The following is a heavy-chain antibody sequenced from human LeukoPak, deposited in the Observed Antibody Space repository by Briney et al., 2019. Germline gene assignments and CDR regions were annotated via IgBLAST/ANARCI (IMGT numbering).Heavy chain of an antibody. V-gene: IGHV1-18*04. Sequence: GASVKVSCKASGYTFTGYYMHWVRQAPGRGLEWMGWISAYNGNTNYAQKLQGRVTMTTDTSTSTAYMELRSLRSDDTAVYYCARGSIAVKDFDYWGQGTLVTVSS. J-gene: IGHJ4*02. CDR3: ARGSIAVKDFDY. D-gene: IGHD6-6*01. CDR1: GYTFTGYY. CDR2: ISAYNGNT.